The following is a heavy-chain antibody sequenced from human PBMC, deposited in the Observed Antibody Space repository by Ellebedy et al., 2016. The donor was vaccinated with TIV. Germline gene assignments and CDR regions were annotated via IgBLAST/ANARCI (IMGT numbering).Heavy chain of an antibody. CDR3: AREYGSGWYGVDY. J-gene: IGHJ4*02. Sequence: MPSETLSLTCTVSGGSISSYYWSWIRQPPGKGLEWIGYIYYSGSTNYNPSLRSRVTISVDTSKNQFSLKLSSVTAADTAVYYCAREYGSGWYGVDYWGQGNLVTVSS. CDR1: GGSISSYY. V-gene: IGHV4-59*01. CDR2: IYYSGST. D-gene: IGHD6-19*01.